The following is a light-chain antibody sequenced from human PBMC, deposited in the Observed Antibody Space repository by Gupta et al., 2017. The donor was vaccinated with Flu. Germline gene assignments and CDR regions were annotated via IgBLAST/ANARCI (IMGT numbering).Light chain of an antibody. Sequence: EVVMTQSPATLSVSPGERATLSCRASQSISINLAWYQQKPGQAPRLLIYYASKRATGIPARFSGSGSGTDFTLTISSLQSEDFAVYFCQQYDNGPPSTFGGGTKVEIK. CDR1: QSISIN. CDR2: YAS. J-gene: IGKJ4*01. CDR3: QQYDNGPPST. V-gene: IGKV3-15*01.